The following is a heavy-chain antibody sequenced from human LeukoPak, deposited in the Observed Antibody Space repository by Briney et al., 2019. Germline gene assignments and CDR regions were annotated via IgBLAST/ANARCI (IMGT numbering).Heavy chain of an antibody. CDR2: ISASGGTT. D-gene: IGHD6-19*01. J-gene: IGHJ4*02. V-gene: IGHV3-23*01. Sequence: GGSLRLSCTASGFTFSSHAMSWVRQAAGKRLEWVSSISASGGTTFHSGSVKGRFTISRDNSKKVLYLQMNGLRAEDTAIYYCAKDYCSSAICPADYWGQGTQVTVSS. CDR1: GFTFSSHA. CDR3: AKDYCSSAICPADY.